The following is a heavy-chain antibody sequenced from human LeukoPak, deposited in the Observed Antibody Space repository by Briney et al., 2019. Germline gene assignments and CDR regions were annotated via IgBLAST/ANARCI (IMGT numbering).Heavy chain of an antibody. CDR2: INHSGST. CDR3: AAYGSGSYRDFDS. D-gene: IGHD3-10*01. J-gene: IGHJ4*02. CDR1: GGSFSGYS. Sequence: SETLSLTCAVYGGSFSGYSWSWIRQPPGKGLEWIGEINHSGSTNYIPSLKSRVTISLDTSKNQFSLKLSSVTAADTAVYYCAAYGSGSYRDFDSWGQGTLVTVSS. V-gene: IGHV4-34*01.